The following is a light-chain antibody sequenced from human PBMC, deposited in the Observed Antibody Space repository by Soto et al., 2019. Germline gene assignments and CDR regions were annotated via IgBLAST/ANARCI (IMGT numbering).Light chain of an antibody. V-gene: IGKV3-11*01. CDR1: QSVSSY. J-gene: IGKJ2*01. CDR2: DAS. Sequence: EIVLTQSPATLSLSPGERATLSCRASQSVSSYLAWYQQKPGQAPRLLIYDASNRATGIPARFSGSGPGTAITITIRSLEPKDFPVYYRQHLSNRPSTFGQGTKLEIK. CDR3: QHLSNRPST.